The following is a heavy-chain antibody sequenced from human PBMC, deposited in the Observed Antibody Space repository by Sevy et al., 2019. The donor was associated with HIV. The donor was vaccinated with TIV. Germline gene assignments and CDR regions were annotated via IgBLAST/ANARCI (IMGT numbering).Heavy chain of an antibody. V-gene: IGHV3-30-3*01. CDR1: GFTFSSYA. CDR3: ARSITIFGVVITYYYYGMDV. CDR2: ISYDGSNK. J-gene: IGHJ6*02. D-gene: IGHD3-3*01. Sequence: VGSLRLSCAASGFTFSSYAMHWVRQAPGKGLEWVAVISYDGSNKYYADSVKGRFTISRDNSKNTLYLQMNSLRAEDTAVYYCARSITIFGVVITYYYYGMDVWGQGTTVTVSS.